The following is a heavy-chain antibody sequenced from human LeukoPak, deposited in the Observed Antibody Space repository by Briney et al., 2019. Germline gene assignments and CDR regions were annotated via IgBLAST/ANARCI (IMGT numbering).Heavy chain of an antibody. J-gene: IGHJ5*02. Sequence: PGGSLRLSCAASGFTFSDYYMNWIRQAPGKGLEWVSYISTSGSYIYYADSVKGRFTISRDNAKNSLYLQMNSLRAEDTAVYYCARDSLRYFDWLSPHWFDPWGQGTLVTVSS. CDR1: GFTFSDYY. CDR2: ISTSGSYI. CDR3: ARDSLRYFDWLSPHWFDP. V-gene: IGHV3-11*04. D-gene: IGHD3-9*01.